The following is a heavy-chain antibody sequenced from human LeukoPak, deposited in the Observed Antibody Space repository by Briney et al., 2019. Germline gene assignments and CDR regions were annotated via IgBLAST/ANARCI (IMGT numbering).Heavy chain of an antibody. CDR1: GFTFSSYG. CDR3: ATLSVAGQNY. V-gene: IGHV3-33*01. Sequence: PGGSLRLSCAASGFTFSSYGMHWVRQAPGKGLEWVEVIWYDGSNKYYADSVKGRFTISRDNSKNTLYLQMNSLRAEDTAVYYCATLSVAGQNYWGQGTLVTVSS. CDR2: IWYDGSNK. D-gene: IGHD6-19*01. J-gene: IGHJ4*02.